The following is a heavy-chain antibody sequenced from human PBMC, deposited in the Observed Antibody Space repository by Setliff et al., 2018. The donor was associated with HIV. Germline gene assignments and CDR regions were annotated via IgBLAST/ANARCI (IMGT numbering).Heavy chain of an antibody. V-gene: IGHV4-31*11. CDR1: GYSITRGGYY. CDR2: IYYSRRT. J-gene: IGHJ4*02. D-gene: IGHD2-15*01. Sequence: PSETLSLTCAVSGYSITRGGYYWSWTRQFAVKGLEWIADIYYSRRTNYNPSLKSRLTVSIDTSKNHLSLKLTSMTAADTAMYFCARGKDPGLYFDNWRQVMLVTVSS. CDR3: ARGKDPGLYFDN.